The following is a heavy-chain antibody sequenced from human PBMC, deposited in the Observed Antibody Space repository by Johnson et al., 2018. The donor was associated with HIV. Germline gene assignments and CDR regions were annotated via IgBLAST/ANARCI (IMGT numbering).Heavy chain of an antibody. CDR3: AKDPSTVTTFYAFDI. CDR1: GFTFSSYA. Sequence: EVQLVESGGGLVKPGVSLRLSCAASGFTFSSYAMNWVRQAPGKGLKWVSSISGSGGSTYYADSVKGRFTISRDNSKNTLYLQMNSLRADDTAVYYCAKDPSTVTTFYAFDIWGQGTMVTVSS. D-gene: IGHD4-17*01. V-gene: IGHV3-23*04. CDR2: ISGSGGST. J-gene: IGHJ3*02.